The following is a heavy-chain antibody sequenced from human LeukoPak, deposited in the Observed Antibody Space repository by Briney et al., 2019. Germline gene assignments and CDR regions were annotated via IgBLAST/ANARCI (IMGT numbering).Heavy chain of an antibody. D-gene: IGHD3-3*01. Sequence: GGSLRLSCAASGFTFSSYAMSWVRQAPGKGLEWVSAISGSGGSTYYADSVKGRFTISRDNSKNTLYLQMNSLRAEDTAVYYCAKGPITIFGVVKRGYFDYWGQGTLVTVSS. CDR2: ISGSGGST. J-gene: IGHJ4*02. V-gene: IGHV3-23*01. CDR1: GFTFSSYA. CDR3: AKGPITIFGVVKRGYFDY.